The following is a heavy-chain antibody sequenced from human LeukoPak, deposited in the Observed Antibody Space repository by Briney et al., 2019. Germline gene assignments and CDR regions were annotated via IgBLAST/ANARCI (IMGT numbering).Heavy chain of an antibody. Sequence: GGSLRLSCAASGFTFSSYWMHWVRQAPGKGLVWVSRIKSDGGTTTYADSVKGRFTISRDNAKNTLYLQMNSLRAEDTAVYYCARVVDTHFDYWGQGTLVTVSS. CDR3: ARVVDTHFDY. CDR1: GFTFSSYW. V-gene: IGHV3-74*01. D-gene: IGHD5-18*01. CDR2: IKSDGGTT. J-gene: IGHJ4*02.